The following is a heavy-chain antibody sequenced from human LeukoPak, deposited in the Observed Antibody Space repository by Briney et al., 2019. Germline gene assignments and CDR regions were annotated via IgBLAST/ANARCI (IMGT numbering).Heavy chain of an antibody. Sequence: SETLSLTCTVSGGSISSYYWSWIRQPPGKGLEWIGYIYYSGSTNYNPSLKSRVTISVDTSKNQFSLKLSSVTAADTAVYYCARATGDIHIDYWGQGTLVTVSS. V-gene: IGHV4-59*01. D-gene: IGHD1-14*01. J-gene: IGHJ4*02. CDR2: IYYSGST. CDR3: ARATGDIHIDY. CDR1: GGSISSYY.